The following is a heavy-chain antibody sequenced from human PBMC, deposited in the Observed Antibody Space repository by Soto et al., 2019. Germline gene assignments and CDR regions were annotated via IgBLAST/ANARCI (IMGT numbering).Heavy chain of an antibody. CDR3: PKDASTRITSSDL. CDR2: ISGSGGST. CDR1: VFTFNSYA. V-gene: IGHV3-23*01. J-gene: IGHJ2*01. Sequence: LRFYSVAAVFTFNSYAMCWVRQAPGKGLQWVSTISGSGGSTYYADSVKGRFTISRDNSKSTLYLQMNSLRAEDTALYYCPKDASTRITSSDLWVRVNLFTVVS. D-gene: IGHD3-3*01.